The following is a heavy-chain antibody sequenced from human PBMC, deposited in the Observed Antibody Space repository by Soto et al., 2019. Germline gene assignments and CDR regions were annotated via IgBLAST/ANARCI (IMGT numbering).Heavy chain of an antibody. Sequence: TSETLSLTCTVSGGSVSSSGYYWGWVRQPPGKGLEWIGNIYYSGSTYYNPSLESRVSISVDTSKNQFSLKVRSVTATDTAVYSCARRRAFLHHWGQGMLGTVS. V-gene: IGHV4-39*01. CDR1: GGSVSSSGYY. J-gene: IGHJ5*02. CDR2: IYYSGST. CDR3: ARRRAFLHH.